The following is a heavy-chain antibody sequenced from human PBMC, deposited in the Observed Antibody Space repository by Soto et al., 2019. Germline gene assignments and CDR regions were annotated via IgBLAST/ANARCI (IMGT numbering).Heavy chain of an antibody. J-gene: IGHJ4*02. CDR1: GGSFTSNNW. CDR2: IYRTGST. Sequence: SETLSLTCAVSGGSFTSNNWWTWVRQPPGQGLEWIGEIYRTGSTSYHPSLQSRVTISLDKSENQFSLKVTSLTAADTAVYYCASRDPGTSVDYWGQGTLVTVSS. V-gene: IGHV4-4*02. CDR3: ASRDPGTSVDY. D-gene: IGHD1-7*01.